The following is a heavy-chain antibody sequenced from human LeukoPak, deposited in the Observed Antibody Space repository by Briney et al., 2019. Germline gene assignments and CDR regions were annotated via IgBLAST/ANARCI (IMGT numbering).Heavy chain of an antibody. D-gene: IGHD3-3*01. Sequence: GGSLRLSCAASGFTFDDYAMHWVRQAPGKGLEWVSLISGDGGSTYYADSMKGRFTISRDNSKNSLYLQMNSLRTEDTALYYFARGTYYDFWSGYYYYYYGMDVWGQGTTVTVSS. J-gene: IGHJ6*02. V-gene: IGHV3-43*02. CDR3: ARGTYYDFWSGYYYYYYGMDV. CDR1: GFTFDDYA. CDR2: ISGDGGST.